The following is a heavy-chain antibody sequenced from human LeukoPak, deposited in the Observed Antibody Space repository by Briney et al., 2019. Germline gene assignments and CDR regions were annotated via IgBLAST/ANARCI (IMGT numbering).Heavy chain of an antibody. V-gene: IGHV4-34*01. CDR1: GGSFSGYY. CDR3: ARAELLWFGELWGAFDI. D-gene: IGHD3-10*01. J-gene: IGHJ3*02. CDR2: INHSGST. Sequence: SETLSLTCAVYGGSFSGYYWSWIRQPPGKGLEWIGEINHSGSTNYNPSLKSRVTISVDTSKNQFSLKLSSVTAADTAVYYCARAELLWFGELWGAFDIWGQGTMVTVSS.